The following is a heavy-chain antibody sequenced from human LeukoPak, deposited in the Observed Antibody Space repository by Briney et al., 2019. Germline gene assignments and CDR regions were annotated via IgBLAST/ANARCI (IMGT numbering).Heavy chain of an antibody. D-gene: IGHD3-10*01. V-gene: IGHV4-59*01. CDR3: ARQFAPMALYHFDY. Sequence: SETLSLTCTVSGGSISSYYWSWIRQPPGKGLEWIGYIDYTGSTNYNPSLKSRVTISLDTSKSQFSLKLNSVTAADTAMYYCARQFAPMALYHFDYWGRGSLVTVSS. CDR2: IDYTGST. J-gene: IGHJ4*02. CDR1: GGSISSYY.